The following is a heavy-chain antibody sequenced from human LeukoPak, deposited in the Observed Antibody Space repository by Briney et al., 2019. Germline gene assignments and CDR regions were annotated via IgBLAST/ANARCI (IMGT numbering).Heavy chain of an antibody. Sequence: TGGSLRLSCAASGFTFSSYGMHWVRQAPGKGLEWVAVTSYDGNNKYYGDSVKGRFTISRDNSKNTLFLQMNSLRTEDTAVYYCAKVHLTYYYDSDGYGFQDHWGQGTLVTVSS. V-gene: IGHV3-30*18. J-gene: IGHJ4*02. CDR1: GFTFSSYG. CDR3: AKVHLTYYYDSDGYGFQDH. D-gene: IGHD3-22*01. CDR2: TSYDGNNK.